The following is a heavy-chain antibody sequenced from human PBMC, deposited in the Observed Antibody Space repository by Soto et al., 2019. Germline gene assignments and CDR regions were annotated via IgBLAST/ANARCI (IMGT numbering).Heavy chain of an antibody. CDR2: ISYDGSNK. CDR1: GFTFSSYG. V-gene: IGHV3-30*18. D-gene: IGHD1-20*01. CDR3: AKDLITGTTSWFDP. J-gene: IGHJ5*02. Sequence: QVQLVESGGGVVQPGRSLRLSCAASGFTFSSYGMHWVRQAPGKGLEWVAVISYDGSNKYYADSVKGRFTISRDNSKNTLYLKMNSLRAEDTAVYYCAKDLITGTTSWFDPWGQGTLVTVSS.